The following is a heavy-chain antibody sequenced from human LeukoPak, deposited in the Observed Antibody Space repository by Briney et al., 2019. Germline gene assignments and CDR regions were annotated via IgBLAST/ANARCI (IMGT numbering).Heavy chain of an antibody. CDR1: GGSFSGYY. V-gene: IGHV4-34*01. CDR3: ARHTPGGDPLRFLSP. J-gene: IGHJ4*02. D-gene: IGHD3-3*01. CDR2: INHSGST. Sequence: PSETLSLTCAVYGGSFSGYYWSWIRQPPGKGLEWIGEINHSGSTNYNPSLKSRVTISVDTSKNQFSLKLSSVTAADTAVYYCARHTPGGDPLRFLSPWGQGTLVTVSS.